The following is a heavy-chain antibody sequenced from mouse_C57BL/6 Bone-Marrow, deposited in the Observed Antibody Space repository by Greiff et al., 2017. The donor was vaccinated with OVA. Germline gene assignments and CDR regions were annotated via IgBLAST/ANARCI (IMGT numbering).Heavy chain of an antibody. CDR2: IYPGNSDT. CDR3: TGPLITTVVGHWYFDV. CDR1: GYTFTSYW. Sequence: VHVKQSGTVLARPGASVKMSCKTSGYTFTSYWMHWVKQRPGQGLEWIGAIYPGNSDTSYNQKFKGKAKLTAVTSASTAYMELSSLTNEDSAVYYCTGPLITTVVGHWYFDVWGTGTTVTVSS. J-gene: IGHJ1*03. D-gene: IGHD1-1*01. V-gene: IGHV1-5*01.